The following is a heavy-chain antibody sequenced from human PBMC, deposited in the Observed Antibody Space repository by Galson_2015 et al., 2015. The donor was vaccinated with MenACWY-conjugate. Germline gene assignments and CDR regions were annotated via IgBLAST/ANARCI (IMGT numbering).Heavy chain of an antibody. D-gene: IGHD3-22*01. J-gene: IGHJ3*02. CDR2: IYYSGST. V-gene: IGHV4-59*08. CDR1: GGSISSYY. Sequence: LSLTCTVSGGSISSYYWSWIRQPPGKGLEWIGYIYYSGSTNYNPSLKSRVTISVDTSKDQFSLKLSSVTAADTAVYYCARLWYYDSMNAFDIWGQGTMVTVSS. CDR3: ARLWYYDSMNAFDI.